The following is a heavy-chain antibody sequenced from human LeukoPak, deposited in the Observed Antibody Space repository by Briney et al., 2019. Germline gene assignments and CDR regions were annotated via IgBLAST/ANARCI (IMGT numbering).Heavy chain of an antibody. CDR2: ISWNGGAV. CDR1: GFTFDDCA. D-gene: IGHD1-26*01. V-gene: IGHV3-9*01. CDR3: AKGLVRPVGATHFDS. Sequence: GGSLRLSCVASGFTFDDCAVHWVRQAPGKGPEWVSGISWNGGAVGYADSVKGRCTISRDNAGKSLYLQLNRLRPEDTAYYYCAKGLVRPVGATHFDSWGQGTLVTVSS. J-gene: IGHJ4*02.